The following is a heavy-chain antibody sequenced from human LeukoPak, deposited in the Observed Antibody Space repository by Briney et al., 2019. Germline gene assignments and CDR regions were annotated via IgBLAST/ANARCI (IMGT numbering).Heavy chain of an antibody. D-gene: IGHD5-12*01. J-gene: IGHJ4*02. Sequence: ASVKVSCKASGYTFTSYGISWVRQAPGQGLEWMGWISAYNGNTNYAQKLQGRVTMTTDTSTSTAYMELRSLRSDGTAVYYCARVQLKPQWLRESWGLDYWGQGTLVTVSS. CDR2: ISAYNGNT. V-gene: IGHV1-18*04. CDR3: ARVQLKPQWLRESWGLDY. CDR1: GYTFTSYG.